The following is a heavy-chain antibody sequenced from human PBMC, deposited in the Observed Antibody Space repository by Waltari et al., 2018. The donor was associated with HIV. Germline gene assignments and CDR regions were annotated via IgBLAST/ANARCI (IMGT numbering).Heavy chain of an antibody. CDR2: TYYSGNS. J-gene: IGHJ4*02. V-gene: IGHV4-39*01. CDR3: ARGLGNYFDY. CDR1: GGSISSSDYY. Sequence: LQLQESGPGEVKSSETLSLTCTVSGGSISSSDYYWGWIRQPPGKGLEWIGSTYYSGNSYYNPSLKSRVTISVDTSKNQFSLKLSSVTAADTAVYSCARGLGNYFDYWGQGTLATVS. D-gene: IGHD3-22*01.